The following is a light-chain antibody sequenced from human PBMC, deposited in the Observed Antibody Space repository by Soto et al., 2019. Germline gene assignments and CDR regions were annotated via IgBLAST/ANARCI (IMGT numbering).Light chain of an antibody. J-gene: IGKJ4*01. CDR2: DAS. V-gene: IGKV3-11*01. CDR3: QQRSNWRLT. CDR1: ETVSSY. Sequence: IVLTHSPVTLSLSPGDRATLSCRASETVSSYLLWYQQKPGQDPRLLIYDASERATGIPARFSGSGSETDFTLTISSLEPEDFAVYYCQQRSNWRLTFGGGTKVDI.